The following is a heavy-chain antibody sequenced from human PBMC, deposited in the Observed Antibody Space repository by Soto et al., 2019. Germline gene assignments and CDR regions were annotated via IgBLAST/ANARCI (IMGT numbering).Heavy chain of an antibody. CDR1: GFTFRTYG. CDR2: IWYDASNK. CDR3: ASGRVDGGELDL. J-gene: IGHJ4*02. Sequence: VQLVESGGGVVQPGRSLRLSCAASGFTFRTYGMYWVRQAPGKGLEWVAVIWYDASNKYYADSVKGRFTISRDNSENRLYLQMNSLRAEARAVYYCASGRVDGGELDLWGQGTLVTVSS. D-gene: IGHD1-26*01. V-gene: IGHV3-33*01.